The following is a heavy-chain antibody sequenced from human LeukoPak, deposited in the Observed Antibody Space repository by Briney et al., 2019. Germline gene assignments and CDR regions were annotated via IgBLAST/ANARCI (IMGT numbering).Heavy chain of an antibody. D-gene: IGHD4-17*01. CDR1: GGTFSSYA. J-gene: IGHJ3*02. CDR2: IIPIFGTA. CDR3: ACPNGDNDAFDI. V-gene: IGHV1-69*05. Sequence: SVKVSCKASGGTFSSYAISWVRQAPGQGLEWMRRIIPIFGTANYAQKFQGRVTITTDESTSTAYMELSSLRSEDTAVYYCACPNGDNDAFDIWGQGTMVTVSS.